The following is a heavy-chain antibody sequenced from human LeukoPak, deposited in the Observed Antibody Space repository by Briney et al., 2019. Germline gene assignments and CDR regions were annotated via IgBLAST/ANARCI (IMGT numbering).Heavy chain of an antibody. CDR2: IWYDGSNK. Sequence: QTGGSLRLSCAASGFTFSSYGMHWVRQAPGKGLEWVAVIWYDGSNKYYADSVKGRFTISRDNSKNTLYLQMNSLRAEDTAVYYCARDTSAYYSYFDYWGQGTLVTVSS. CDR1: GFTFSSYG. V-gene: IGHV3-33*01. CDR3: ARDTSAYYSYFDY. J-gene: IGHJ4*02. D-gene: IGHD3-22*01.